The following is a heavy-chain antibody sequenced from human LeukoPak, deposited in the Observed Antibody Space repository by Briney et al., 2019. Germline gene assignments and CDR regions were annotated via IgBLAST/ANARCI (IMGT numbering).Heavy chain of an antibody. CDR2: ISVSGGST. D-gene: IGHD3-10*01. CDR3: AKYGSGTYYNGLY. V-gene: IGHV3-23*01. CDR1: GFTFSSYA. Sequence: TGGSLRLSCAASGFTFSSYAMTWVRQAPGKGLQWVSTISVSGGSTYYADSVKGRFTISRDTSKSTLYLQMDSLRDEDTAVYYCAKYGSGTYYNGLYWGQGTLVTVSS. J-gene: IGHJ4*02.